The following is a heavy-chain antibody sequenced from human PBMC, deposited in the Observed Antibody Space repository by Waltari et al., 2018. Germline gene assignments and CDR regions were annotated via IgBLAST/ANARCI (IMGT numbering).Heavy chain of an antibody. CDR3: ARSPLAMGVWFDP. J-gene: IGHJ5*02. Sequence: QVQLQESGPGLVKPSQTLSLTCTVSGGSISSGSYYWSWIRQPAGKGLEWIGYIYTSGRTNYNPCLMSRVTTSVDPYKNQFSRKLSSVTAADTAVYYCARSPLAMGVWFDPWGQGTLVSVSS. CDR1: GGSISSGSYY. CDR2: IYTSGRT. V-gene: IGHV4-61*09. D-gene: IGHD3-16*01.